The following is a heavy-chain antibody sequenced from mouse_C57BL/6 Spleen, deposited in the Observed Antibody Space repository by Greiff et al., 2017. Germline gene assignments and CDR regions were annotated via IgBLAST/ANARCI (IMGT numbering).Heavy chain of an antibody. CDR1: GYAFSSSW. CDR2: IYPGAGDT. V-gene: IGHV1-82*01. Sequence: QVQLKESGPELVKPGASVKISCKASGYAFSSSWMNWVKQRPGTGLEWIGRIYPGAGDTNYNGKFKGKATLTADKSSSTAYMQLSSLTSEDSAVYFCAIDGYYRDWGQGTLVTVSA. CDR3: AIDGYYRD. D-gene: IGHD2-3*01. J-gene: IGHJ3*01.